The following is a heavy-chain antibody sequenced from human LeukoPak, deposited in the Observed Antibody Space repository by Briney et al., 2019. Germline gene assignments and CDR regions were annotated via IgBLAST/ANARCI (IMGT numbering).Heavy chain of an antibody. Sequence: GGSLRLSCAASGFTFSSYAMSWVRQAPGKGLEWVSGISDSGDRTYYAGSVKGRFTISRDNSKNIVYLRMNSLRAEDTAVYFCANSRGYGSGNLWGQGTLVTVSS. V-gene: IGHV3-23*01. CDR2: ISDSGDRT. CDR3: ANSRGYGSGNL. CDR1: GFTFSSYA. J-gene: IGHJ4*02. D-gene: IGHD3-10*01.